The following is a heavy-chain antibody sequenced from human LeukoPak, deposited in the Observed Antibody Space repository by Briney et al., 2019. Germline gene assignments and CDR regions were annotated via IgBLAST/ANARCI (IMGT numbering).Heavy chain of an antibody. V-gene: IGHV1-18*01. CDR1: GYTFTSYG. Sequence: ASVKVSCKASGYTFTSYGISWVRQAPGQGLEWMGWISAYNGNTNYAQKLQGRVTMTTDTSTSTAYMELRSLRSDGTAVYYCASSAEYYDSGIHGPNYAFDIWGQGTMVTVSS. CDR2: ISAYNGNT. D-gene: IGHD3-22*01. J-gene: IGHJ3*02. CDR3: ASSAEYYDSGIHGPNYAFDI.